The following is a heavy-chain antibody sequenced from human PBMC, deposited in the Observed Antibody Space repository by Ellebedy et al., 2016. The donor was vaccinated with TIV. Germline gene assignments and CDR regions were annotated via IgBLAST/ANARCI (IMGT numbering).Heavy chain of an antibody. J-gene: IGHJ4*02. CDR1: GGSVSSTRYY. Sequence: MPSETLSLTCSVSGGSVSSTRYYWAWIRQPPGKGLEYIGSVYYSGSPYYNPSFKSRVTLSADTSKNQFSLNLRTATVADTAVYYCARTDPWQPIDDWGQGILVSVSS. V-gene: IGHV4-39*01. CDR3: ARTDPWQPIDD. D-gene: IGHD2-21*02. CDR2: VYYSGSP.